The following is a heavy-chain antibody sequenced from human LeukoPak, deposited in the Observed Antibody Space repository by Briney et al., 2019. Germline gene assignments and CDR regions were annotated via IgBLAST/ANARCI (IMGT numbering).Heavy chain of an antibody. CDR3: AREKDDSSGYYYYYYGMDV. V-gene: IGHV6-1*01. Sequence: SQTLSLTCAISGDSVFSNSAAWNWIRQSPSRGLEWLGRTYYRSKWYNDYAVSVKSRITINPDTSKNQFSLQLNSVTPEDTAVYYCAREKDDSSGYYYYYYGMDVWGQGTTVTVSS. CDR2: TYYRSKWYN. J-gene: IGHJ6*02. D-gene: IGHD3-22*01. CDR1: GDSVFSNSAA.